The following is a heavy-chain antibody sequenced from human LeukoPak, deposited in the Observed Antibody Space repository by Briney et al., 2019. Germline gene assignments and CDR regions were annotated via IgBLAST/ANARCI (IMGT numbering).Heavy chain of an antibody. CDR2: ISYDGSNK. CDR1: GFTFSSYA. Sequence: PGRSLRLSCAASGFTFSSYAMHWVRQAPGKGLEWVAVISYDGSNKYYADSVKGQFTISRDNSKNTLYLQMNSLRAEDTAVYYCASPAGYSSSWYDAFDIWGQGTMVTVSS. CDR3: ASPAGYSSSWYDAFDI. J-gene: IGHJ3*02. V-gene: IGHV3-30*01. D-gene: IGHD6-13*01.